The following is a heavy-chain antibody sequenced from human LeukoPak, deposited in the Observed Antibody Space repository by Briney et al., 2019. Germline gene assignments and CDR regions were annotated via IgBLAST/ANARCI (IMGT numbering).Heavy chain of an antibody. J-gene: IGHJ4*02. CDR3: AREGYDSSGYFSGYYFDY. Sequence: GGSLRLSCAASGFTFSSYGMHWVRQAPGKGLEWVAFIRYDGSNKYYADSVKGRFTISRDNSKNTLYLQMNSLRAEDTAVYYCAREGYDSSGYFSGYYFDYWGQGTLVTVSS. V-gene: IGHV3-30*02. CDR2: IRYDGSNK. CDR1: GFTFSSYG. D-gene: IGHD3-22*01.